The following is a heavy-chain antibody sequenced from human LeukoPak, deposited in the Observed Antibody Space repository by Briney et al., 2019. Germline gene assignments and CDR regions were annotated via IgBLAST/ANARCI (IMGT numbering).Heavy chain of an antibody. CDR2: INHSGST. Sequence: PSETLSLTCAAYGGSFSGYYWSWIRQPPGKGLEWIGEINHSGSTNYNPSLKSRVTISVDTSKNQFSLKLSSVTAADTAVYYCARGAYGSGSYSALYYYYMDVWGKGTTVTVSS. CDR1: GGSFSGYY. J-gene: IGHJ6*03. CDR3: ARGAYGSGSYSALYYYYMDV. V-gene: IGHV4-34*01. D-gene: IGHD3-10*01.